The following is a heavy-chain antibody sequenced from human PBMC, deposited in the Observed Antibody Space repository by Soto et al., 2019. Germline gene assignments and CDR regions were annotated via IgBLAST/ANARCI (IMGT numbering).Heavy chain of an antibody. Sequence: GGSLRLSCAASGFTFSSYSMNWVRQAPGKGLEWVSYINGGSSAIHYADSVKGRFTISRDNAKNSLYLQMNSLRAEDTAVYYCARDSRIVARPAMGSVGFDPWGQGTLVTVSS. CDR1: GFTFSSYS. V-gene: IGHV3-48*01. CDR3: ARDSRIVARPAMGSVGFDP. J-gene: IGHJ5*02. CDR2: INGGSSAI. D-gene: IGHD2-2*01.